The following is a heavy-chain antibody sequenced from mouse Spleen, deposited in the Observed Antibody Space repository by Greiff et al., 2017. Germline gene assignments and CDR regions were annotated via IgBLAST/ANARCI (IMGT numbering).Heavy chain of an antibody. Sequence: EVKLVESGGGLVQPGGSMKLSCAASGFTFSDAWMDWVRQSPEKGLEWVAEIRNKANNHATYYAESVKGRFTISRDDSKSSVYLQMNSLRAEDTGIYYCTTVVATRWYFDVWGTGTTVTVSS. J-gene: IGHJ1*03. V-gene: IGHV6-6*01. CDR2: IRNKANNHAT. CDR1: GFTFSDAW. CDR3: TTVVATRWYFDV. D-gene: IGHD1-1*01.